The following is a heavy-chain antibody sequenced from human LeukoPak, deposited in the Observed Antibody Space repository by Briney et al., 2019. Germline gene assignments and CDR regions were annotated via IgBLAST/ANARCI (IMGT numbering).Heavy chain of an antibody. J-gene: IGHJ2*01. CDR3: AKSRDRGVPTYYYDSSGSSHFDL. D-gene: IGHD3-22*01. CDR1: GFTFSSYG. V-gene: IGHV3-30*18. CDR2: ISYDGSNK. Sequence: QSGRSLRLSCAASGFTFSSYGMHWVRQAPGKGLEWVAVISYDGSNKYYADSVKGRFTISRDNSKNTLYLQMNSLRAEDTAVYYCAKSRDRGVPTYYYDSSGSSHFDLWGRGTLVTVSS.